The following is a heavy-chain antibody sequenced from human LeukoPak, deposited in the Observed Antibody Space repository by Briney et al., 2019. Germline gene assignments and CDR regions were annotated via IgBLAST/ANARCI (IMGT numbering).Heavy chain of an antibody. J-gene: IGHJ3*02. CDR2: INQDGSEK. CDR1: GITFSRFW. Sequence: GGSLRLSCAASGITFSRFWMSWVRQAPGKGLQWVANINQDGSEKHYVDSVKGRFTISRDNAENSLYLQMNSLRAEDTAVYYCAREASDAFDIWGQGTMVTVSS. CDR3: AREASDAFDI. V-gene: IGHV3-7*03.